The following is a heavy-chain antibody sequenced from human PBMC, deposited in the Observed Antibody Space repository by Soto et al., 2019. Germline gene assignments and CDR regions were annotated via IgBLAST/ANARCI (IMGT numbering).Heavy chain of an antibody. J-gene: IGHJ6*03. CDR2: IKSKTDGGTT. CDR1: GFTFSNAW. Sequence: GGSLRLSCAASGFTFSNAWMSWVRQAPGKGLEWVGRIKSKTDGGTTDYAAPVKGRFTISRDDSKNTLYLQMNSLKTEDTAVYYCTTDSQLGSGWYFGFVTIGSDYYYMDVWGKGTTVTVSS. CDR3: TTDSQLGSGWYFGFVTIGSDYYYMDV. D-gene: IGHD6-19*01. V-gene: IGHV3-15*01.